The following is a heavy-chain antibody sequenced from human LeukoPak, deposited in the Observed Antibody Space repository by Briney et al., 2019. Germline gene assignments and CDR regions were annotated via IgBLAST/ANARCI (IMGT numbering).Heavy chain of an antibody. J-gene: IGHJ3*02. CDR1: GFTFSSYA. CDR2: ISRNGGRT. D-gene: IGHD6-19*01. Sequence: GGSLRLSCSASGFTFSSYAMQWVRQARGEGLEYVSNISRNGGRTYYADSVKGRFTISRDDSKNTLFLQMSSLRAEDTAVYYCVKDREAVAGSRLDIWGQGTMVTVSS. V-gene: IGHV3-64D*09. CDR3: VKDREAVAGSRLDI.